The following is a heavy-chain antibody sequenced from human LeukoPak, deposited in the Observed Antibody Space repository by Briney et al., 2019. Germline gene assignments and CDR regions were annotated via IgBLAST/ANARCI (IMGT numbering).Heavy chain of an antibody. Sequence: PSETLSLTCTVSGGSINNNIHYWGWIRQPPGTGLEWLGTIFYSGQTYYNPSLKSRVTISVDTSKNQFSLKLRSVTAADTAVYYCARDREQQLVRFYNAFDIWGQGTMVTVSS. D-gene: IGHD6-13*01. V-gene: IGHV4-39*07. CDR2: IFYSGQT. CDR3: ARDREQQLVRFYNAFDI. CDR1: GGSINNNIHY. J-gene: IGHJ3*02.